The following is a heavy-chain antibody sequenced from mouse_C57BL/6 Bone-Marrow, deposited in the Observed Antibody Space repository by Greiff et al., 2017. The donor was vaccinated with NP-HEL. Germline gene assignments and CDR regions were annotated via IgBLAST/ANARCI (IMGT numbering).Heavy chain of an antibody. Sequence: VKLIESGAELARPGASVKLSCKASGYTFTSYGIRWVKQRTGQGLEWIGEIYPRSGNTCYNEKFKGKAKLTADTSASTAYMEFRSLTSEDSAVFFCARIRIMVTPWFAYWGQGNLVTVSA. D-gene: IGHD2-2*01. CDR1: GYTFTSYG. CDR2: IYPRSGNT. CDR3: ARIRIMVTPWFAY. J-gene: IGHJ3*01. V-gene: IGHV1-81*01.